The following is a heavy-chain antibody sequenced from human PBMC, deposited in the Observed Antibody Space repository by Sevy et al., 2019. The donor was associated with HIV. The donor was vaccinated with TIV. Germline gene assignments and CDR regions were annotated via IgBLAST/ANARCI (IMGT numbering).Heavy chain of an antibody. V-gene: IGHV3-15*01. CDR1: GFTFSTAW. CDR3: TTGNVWDGDWYFDS. D-gene: IGHD2-21*02. J-gene: IGHJ4*02. Sequence: GGSLRLSCAASGFTFSTAWMNWVRQAPGKGLEWVGRIKSKTDGGTADYAAPVKGRTTISRDDSKNTLYLQMNSLKTEDTAVYYCTTGNVWDGDWYFDSWGQGTLVTVSS. CDR2: IKSKTDGGTA.